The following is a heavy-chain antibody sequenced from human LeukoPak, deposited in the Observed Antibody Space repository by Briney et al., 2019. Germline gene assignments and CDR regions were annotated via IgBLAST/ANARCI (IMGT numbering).Heavy chain of an antibody. J-gene: IGHJ4*02. CDR2: ISSSGSTI. Sequence: GGSLRLSCAASGFTFSSYEMNWVRQAPGKGLEWVSYISSSGSTIYYADSVKGRFTISRDNAKNSLYLQMNSLRAEDTAVYYCARDTAMVTCFDYRGQGTLVTVSS. CDR3: ARDTAMVTCFDY. V-gene: IGHV3-48*03. CDR1: GFTFSSYE. D-gene: IGHD5-18*01.